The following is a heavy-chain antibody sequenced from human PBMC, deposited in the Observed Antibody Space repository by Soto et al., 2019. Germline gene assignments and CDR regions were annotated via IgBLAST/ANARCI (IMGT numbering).Heavy chain of an antibody. J-gene: IGHJ4*02. D-gene: IGHD1-26*01. CDR1: GITFRNYG. CDR3: ARDWERYFDY. CDR2: IWYDGSNR. Sequence: QVQLVESGGGVVQPGTSLRLSCEVSGITFRNYGMHWVRQAPGKGLEWVAIIWYDGSNRYYADSVKGRFTISRDNSKNSLYLQMDSLRAEDTAVYCCARDWERYFDYWGQGTLVTVSS. V-gene: IGHV3-33*01.